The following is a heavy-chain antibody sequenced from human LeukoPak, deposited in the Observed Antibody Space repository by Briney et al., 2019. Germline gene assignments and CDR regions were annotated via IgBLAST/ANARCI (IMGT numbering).Heavy chain of an antibody. V-gene: IGHV3-15*01. D-gene: IGHD6-19*01. CDR2: IYRSSNGETT. CDR3: TTYSSGSCPS. CDR1: GITFSNAW. J-gene: IGHJ5*02. Sequence: GGSLRLSCAASGITFSNAWMTWVRQAPGKGLEWVGRIYRSSNGETTDYGAPVKGRFTMSRDDSKNTLYPQMNSLKTEDTAVYYCTTYSSGSCPSWGQGTLVTVSS.